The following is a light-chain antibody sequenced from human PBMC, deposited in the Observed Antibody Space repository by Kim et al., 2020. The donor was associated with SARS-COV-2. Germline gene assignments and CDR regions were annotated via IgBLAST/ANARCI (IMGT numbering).Light chain of an antibody. Sequence: VTLTCPSNTGPVTTGNYPNWFQQKPGQAPRAMFYGTTNRLSWAPARFSGSILGGKAALTVSNVQPEDEADYYCLLYFGGAQTGVFGGGTQLTVL. J-gene: IGLJ3*02. CDR2: GTT. CDR1: TGPVTTGNY. V-gene: IGLV7-43*01. CDR3: LLYFGGAQTGV.